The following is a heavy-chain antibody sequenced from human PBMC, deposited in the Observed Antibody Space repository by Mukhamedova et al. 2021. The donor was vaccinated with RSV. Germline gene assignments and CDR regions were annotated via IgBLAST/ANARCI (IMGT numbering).Heavy chain of an antibody. Sequence: GLEWVAVISYDGSNKYYADSVKGRFTTSRDNSKNTLYLQMNSLRAEDTAVYYCARTGELSGYFDYWGQGTLVTVSS. CDR2: ISYDGSNK. CDR3: ARTGELSGYFDY. V-gene: IGHV3-30*04. J-gene: IGHJ4*02. D-gene: IGHD3-16*02.